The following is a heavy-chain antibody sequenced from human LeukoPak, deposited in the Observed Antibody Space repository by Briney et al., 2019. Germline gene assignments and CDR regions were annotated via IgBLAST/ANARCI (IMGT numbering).Heavy chain of an antibody. J-gene: IGHJ3*02. Sequence: RSGGSLRLSCAASGFTFSSYEMNWVRQAPGKGLEWVSYISSSGSTIYYADSVKGRFTISRDNAKNSLYLQMNSLRAEDTAVYYCARGALFVTMIVVPGXFXIXXXXTMVTVSX. CDR1: GFTFSSYE. D-gene: IGHD3-22*01. CDR3: ARGALFVTMIVVPGXFXI. CDR2: ISSSGSTI. V-gene: IGHV3-48*03.